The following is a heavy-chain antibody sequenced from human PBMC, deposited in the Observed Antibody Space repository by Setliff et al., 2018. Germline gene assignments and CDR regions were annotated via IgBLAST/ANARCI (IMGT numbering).Heavy chain of an antibody. Sequence: PSETLSLTCIVSGDSIGDNYYYWTWIRQSPGKGLEWIGTVSFSGSTFYNPSLESRLTILLDTSKNHFSLTVTSVTAADAAMYFCARDPGFRSGTWSLDVWGQGILVTVS. CDR1: GDSIGDNYYY. CDR2: VSFSGST. D-gene: IGHD3-16*02. CDR3: ARDPGFRSGTWSLDV. V-gene: IGHV4-39*07. J-gene: IGHJ4*02.